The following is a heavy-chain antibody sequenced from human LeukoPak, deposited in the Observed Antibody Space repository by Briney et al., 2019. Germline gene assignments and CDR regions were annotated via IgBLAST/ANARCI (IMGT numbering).Heavy chain of an antibody. J-gene: IGHJ2*01. CDR2: TYYRSKWYN. Sequence: SQTLSLTCAISGDSVSSNSAAWNWIRQSPSRGLEWLGRTYYRSKWYNDYAVSVKSRITINPDTSKNQFSLQLNSVTPEDTAVYYCARERIVASNLLGGWYFDLWGRGTLVTVSS. CDR1: GDSVSSNSAA. D-gene: IGHD5-12*01. V-gene: IGHV6-1*01. CDR3: ARERIVASNLLGGWYFDL.